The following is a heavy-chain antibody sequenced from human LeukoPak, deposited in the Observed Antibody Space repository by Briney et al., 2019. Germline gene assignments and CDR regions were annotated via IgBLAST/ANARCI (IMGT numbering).Heavy chain of an antibody. D-gene: IGHD1-1*01. CDR3: ARAVGRTTQAFDI. J-gene: IGHJ3*02. CDR2: IYSGGST. Sequence: GGSLRLSCAASGFSVSSNYMSWVRQAPGKGLEWVSVIYSGGSTYYADSVKGRLIISRDNSKNTLYLQMNSLRAEDTAVYYCARAVGRTTQAFDIWGQGTMVTVSS. CDR1: GFSVSSNY. V-gene: IGHV3-66*01.